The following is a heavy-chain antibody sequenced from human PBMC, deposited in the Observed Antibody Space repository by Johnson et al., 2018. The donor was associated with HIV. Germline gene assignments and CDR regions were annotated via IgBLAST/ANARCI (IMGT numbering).Heavy chain of an antibody. V-gene: IGHV3-30*04. J-gene: IGHJ3*01. Sequence: QVQLVESGGGVFQPGRSLRLSCAASGFTFSNYAVHWVRQAPGKGLEWVAVIPYDGSNKYYADSVKGRFTISRDNSKNTVYLQMSSLRAEDTAVYYCANLQSSDFPYAFDVWGQGTMVTVSS. CDR3: ANLQSSDFPYAFDV. D-gene: IGHD4-11*01. CDR1: GFTFSNYA. CDR2: IPYDGSNK.